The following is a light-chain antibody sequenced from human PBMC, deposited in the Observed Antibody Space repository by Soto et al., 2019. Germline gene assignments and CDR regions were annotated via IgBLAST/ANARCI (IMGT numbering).Light chain of an antibody. CDR3: QQYGISPLT. CDR1: QSVSSSY. CDR2: GAS. Sequence: EIVLTRSPGTLSLSPGERATLSCRASQSVSSSYLAWYQQKPGQAPRLLIYGASSRATGIPDRFSGSGSGTDFTLTISRLEPEDFAVYYCQQYGISPLTLGGGTKVEIK. V-gene: IGKV3-20*01. J-gene: IGKJ4*01.